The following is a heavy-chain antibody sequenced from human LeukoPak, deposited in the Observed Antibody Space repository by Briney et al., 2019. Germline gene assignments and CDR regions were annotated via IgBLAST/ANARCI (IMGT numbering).Heavy chain of an antibody. CDR3: TSTKGSPRSRGREREWLSY. D-gene: IGHD6-19*01. CDR2: IIPIFGTA. V-gene: IGHV1-69*06. J-gene: IGHJ4*02. CDR1: GGTFSSYA. Sequence: SVKVSCKASGGTFSSYAISWVRQAPGQGLEWMGGIIPIFGTANYAQKFQGRVTITADKSTSTAYMELSSLRSEDTAVYYCTSTKGSPRSRGREREWLSYWGQGTLVTVSS.